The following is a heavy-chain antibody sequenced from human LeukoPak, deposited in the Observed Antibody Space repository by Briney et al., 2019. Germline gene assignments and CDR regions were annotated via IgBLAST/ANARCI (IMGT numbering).Heavy chain of an antibody. D-gene: IGHD5-24*01. CDR1: GFTFSSYS. CDR3: AKRGDGYFYYFDY. CDR2: ISSSSSYI. J-gene: IGHJ4*02. V-gene: IGHV3-21*04. Sequence: GGSLRLSCAASGFTFSSYSMNWVRQAPGKGLEWVSSISSSSSYIYYADSVKGRFTISIDNAKNTLYLQMNSLRAEDTAVYYCAKRGDGYFYYFDYWGQGTLVTVSS.